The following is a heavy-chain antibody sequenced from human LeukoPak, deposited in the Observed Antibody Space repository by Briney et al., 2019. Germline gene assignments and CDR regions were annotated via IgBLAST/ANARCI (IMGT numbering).Heavy chain of an antibody. D-gene: IGHD6-13*01. V-gene: IGHV1-69*06. J-gene: IGHJ4*02. Sequence: SVKVSCKASGDIFSKYGISWVRQAPGQGLEWVGGIIPIFGTPNYAQNFQGRVTITADTSTNTAYMELSSLRSGDTAVYYCARGDTLYGSSAHAGYWGQGTLVTVSS. CDR1: GDIFSKYG. CDR3: ARGDTLYGSSAHAGY. CDR2: IIPIFGTP.